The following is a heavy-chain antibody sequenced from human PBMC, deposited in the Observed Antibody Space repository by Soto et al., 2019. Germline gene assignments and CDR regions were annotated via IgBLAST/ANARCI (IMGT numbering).Heavy chain of an antibody. D-gene: IGHD1-26*01. CDR1: GYSFTSYW. CDR2: IYPGDSDT. V-gene: IGHV5-51*03. Sequence: EVQLVQSGAEVKKPGESLKISCKGSGYSFTSYWIGWVRQMPGKGLEWTGIIYPGDSDTRYSPSFQGQVTISADKSIRTAYLQWSSLKASDTAMYYCARRLYSGSYYRYYYGMDVWGQGTTVTVSS. J-gene: IGHJ6*02. CDR3: ARRLYSGSYYRYYYGMDV.